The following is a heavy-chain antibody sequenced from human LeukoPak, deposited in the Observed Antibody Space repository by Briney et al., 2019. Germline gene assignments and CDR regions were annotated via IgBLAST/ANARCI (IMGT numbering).Heavy chain of an antibody. CDR1: GFTFSYYG. D-gene: IGHD2-8*01. Sequence: PGGSLRLSCVGSGFTFSYYGMDWVRQAPGKGLEWVANIREDDSERNYVHSVKGRFTISRDNAWNSVYLQMNDLRHEDTAVYYCAREQWSRLDWGQGTQVTVSS. CDR2: IREDDSER. J-gene: IGHJ4*02. V-gene: IGHV3-7*01. CDR3: AREQWSRLD.